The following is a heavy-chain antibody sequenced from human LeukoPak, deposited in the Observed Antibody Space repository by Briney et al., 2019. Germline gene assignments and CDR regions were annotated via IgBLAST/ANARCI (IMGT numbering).Heavy chain of an antibody. J-gene: IGHJ6*02. V-gene: IGHV5-51*01. CDR3: ARHERENYDFWSGYSYYYYGMDV. Sequence: GESLKISCKGSGYSFTSYWIGWVRQMPGKGLEWMGIIYPGDSDTRYSPSFQGQVTISADKSISTAYLQWSSLKASDTAMYYSARHERENYDFWSGYSYYYYGMDVWGQGTTVTVSS. D-gene: IGHD3-3*01. CDR2: IYPGDSDT. CDR1: GYSFTSYW.